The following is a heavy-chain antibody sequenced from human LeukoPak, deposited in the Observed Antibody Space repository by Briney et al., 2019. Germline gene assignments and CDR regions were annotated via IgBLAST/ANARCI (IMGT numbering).Heavy chain of an antibody. D-gene: IGHD3-9*01. Sequence: GGSLRLSCAASGFTFSSYAMSWVRQAPGKGLEWVSAISGSGGSTYYADSVKGRFTISRDNSKNTLYLQMNSLRAEDTAVYYCATNRVLRYFDWLPNLDAFDIWGQGTMVTVSS. V-gene: IGHV3-23*01. CDR1: GFTFSSYA. CDR2: ISGSGGST. J-gene: IGHJ3*02. CDR3: ATNRVLRYFDWLPNLDAFDI.